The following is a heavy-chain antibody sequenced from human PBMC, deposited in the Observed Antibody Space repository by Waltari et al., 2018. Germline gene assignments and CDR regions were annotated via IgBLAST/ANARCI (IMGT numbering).Heavy chain of an antibody. J-gene: IGHJ4*02. CDR1: GYPFIDYY. CDR2: INPREGET. Sequence: QVRLVQSGPEVRKPGASVRVSCKTSGYPFIDYYINWVRQAPGQGLEWMGWINPREGETNCAQKFQNRLTMTRDTSTSTFYMQLTGLKSDDTAVYYCAKLSPDWGQGTLVIVSS. V-gene: IGHV1-2*02. D-gene: IGHD3-16*02. CDR3: AKLSPD.